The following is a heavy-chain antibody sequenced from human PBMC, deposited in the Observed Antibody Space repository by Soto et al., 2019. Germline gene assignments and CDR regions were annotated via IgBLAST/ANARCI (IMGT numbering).Heavy chain of an antibody. Sequence: EVQLVESGGGLVQPGGSLRLSCAASGFTFSSYSMNWVRQAPGKGLEWVSYINSGSSTIYYADSVKGRFTISRDNAKNSLYLQMNSLRDEDTAVYYCARDAPRCSGGSCFDFWGQGTVVTVSS. CDR1: GFTFSSYS. J-gene: IGHJ4*02. CDR3: ARDAPRCSGGSCFDF. V-gene: IGHV3-48*02. D-gene: IGHD2-15*01. CDR2: INSGSSTI.